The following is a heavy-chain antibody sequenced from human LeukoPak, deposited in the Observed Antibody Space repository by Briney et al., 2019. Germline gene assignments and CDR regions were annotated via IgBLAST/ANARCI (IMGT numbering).Heavy chain of an antibody. CDR1: GGSISSGDYY. D-gene: IGHD4-17*01. V-gene: IGHV4-30-4*01. CDR3: ARDRLYGDYEYFDY. J-gene: IGHJ4*02. CDR2: IYYSGST. Sequence: PSETLSLTCTVSGGSISSGDYYWSWIRQPPGKGLEWIGHIYYSGSTYYNPSLKSRVTISVDTSKNQFSLKLSSVTAADTAVYYCARDRLYGDYEYFDYWGQGTLVTVSS.